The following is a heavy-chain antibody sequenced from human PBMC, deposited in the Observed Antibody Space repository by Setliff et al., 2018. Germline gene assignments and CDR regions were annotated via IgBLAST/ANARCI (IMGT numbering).Heavy chain of an antibody. CDR2: IYSSGST. Sequence: TLSLTCTVSGGSISSGDYYWSWIRQPPGKGLEWIGYIYSSGSTYYNPSLKSRVSISVDTSKNQFSLRLSSVTAADTAVYYCARESRYYYDNLGTLDYWGQGTLVTVSS. CDR3: ARESRYYYDNLGTLDY. D-gene: IGHD3-22*01. V-gene: IGHV4-30-4*08. CDR1: GGSISSGDYY. J-gene: IGHJ4*02.